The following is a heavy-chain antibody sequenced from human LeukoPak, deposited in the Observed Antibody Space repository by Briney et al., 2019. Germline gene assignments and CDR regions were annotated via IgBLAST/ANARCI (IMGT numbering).Heavy chain of an antibody. V-gene: IGHV3-11*04. CDR2: ISSSGSTI. Sequence: PGGSLRLSXAASGFTFSDYYMSWIRQAPGKGLEWVSYISSSGSTIYYADSVKGRFTISRDNAKNSLYLQMNSLRAEDTAVYYCARDSRYDFWSGYEYNWFDPWGQRTLVTVSS. CDR1: GFTFSDYY. J-gene: IGHJ5*02. CDR3: ARDSRYDFWSGYEYNWFDP. D-gene: IGHD3-3*01.